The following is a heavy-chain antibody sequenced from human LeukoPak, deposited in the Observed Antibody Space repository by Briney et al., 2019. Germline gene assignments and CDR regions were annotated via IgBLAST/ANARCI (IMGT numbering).Heavy chain of an antibody. CDR3: ARVEYSYGCDY. J-gene: IGHJ4*02. Sequence: SETLSLTCTVSGGSISSYYWSWIRQPPGKGLEWIGYIYYSGSTNYNPSLKSRVTISVDTSKNQFSLKLSSVTAADTAVYYCARVEYSYGCDYWGQGNLVTVSS. CDR1: GGSISSYY. V-gene: IGHV4-59*01. CDR2: IYYSGST. D-gene: IGHD5-18*01.